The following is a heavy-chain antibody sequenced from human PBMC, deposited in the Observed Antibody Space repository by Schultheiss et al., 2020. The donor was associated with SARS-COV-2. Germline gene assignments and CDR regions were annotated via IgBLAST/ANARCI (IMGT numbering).Heavy chain of an antibody. V-gene: IGHV3-66*01. CDR2: IFSGGTT. CDR3: AREKSYYDSSGFYLIDVFDV. CDR1: GFTVSSNY. D-gene: IGHD3-22*01. J-gene: IGHJ3*01. Sequence: GGSLRLSCAASGFTVSSNYMSWVRQAPGKGLEWVSVIFSGGTTYYADSVKGRLTISRDNSNNTVYLQLNSLRAEDTAVYYCAREKSYYDSSGFYLIDVFDVLGQGTMVTVSS.